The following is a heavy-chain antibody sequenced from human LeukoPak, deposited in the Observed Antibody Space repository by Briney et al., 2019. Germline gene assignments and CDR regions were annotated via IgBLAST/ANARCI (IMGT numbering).Heavy chain of an antibody. D-gene: IGHD3-3*01. J-gene: IGHJ6*02. V-gene: IGHV7-4-1*04. Sequence: ASVKVSCKASEYMFNSDGINWVRQAPGQGLEWMGWINTNTGNPTYAQAFTGRFVFSLDTSVSVAFLQISNLEAEDTAVYYCARDGSVPDFWSGNRSGMDVWGQGTTVTVSS. CDR3: ARDGSVPDFWSGNRSGMDV. CDR1: EYMFNSDG. CDR2: INTNTGNP.